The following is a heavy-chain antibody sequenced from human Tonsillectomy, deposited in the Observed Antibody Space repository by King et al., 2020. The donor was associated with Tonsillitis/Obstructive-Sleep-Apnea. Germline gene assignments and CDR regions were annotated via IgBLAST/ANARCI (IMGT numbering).Heavy chain of an antibody. CDR3: ARGGRGQGLPYFDY. CDR1: GFTFSSYA. CDR2: ISYDGSNK. Sequence: VQLVESGGGVVQPGRSLRLSCAASGFTFSSYAMHWVRQAPGKGLEWVAVISYDGSNKYYADSVKGRFTISRDNAKNTLYLQMNSLRAEDTAVYYCARGGRGQGLPYFDYWGQGTLVTVSS. V-gene: IGHV3-30*04. D-gene: IGHD6-19*01. J-gene: IGHJ4*02.